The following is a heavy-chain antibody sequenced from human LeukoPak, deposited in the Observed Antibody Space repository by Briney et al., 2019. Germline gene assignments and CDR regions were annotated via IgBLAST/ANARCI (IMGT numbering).Heavy chain of an antibody. CDR2: INWNGGST. CDR1: GFTFDDYG. Sequence: GGSLRLSCAASGFTFDDYGMSWVRQAPGKGLEWVSGINWNGGSTGYADSVKGRFTISRDNAKNSLYLQMNSLSAEDTALYYCARVFRWGYYFDYWGQGTLVTVSS. J-gene: IGHJ4*02. D-gene: IGHD3-16*01. CDR3: ARVFRWGYYFDY. V-gene: IGHV3-20*04.